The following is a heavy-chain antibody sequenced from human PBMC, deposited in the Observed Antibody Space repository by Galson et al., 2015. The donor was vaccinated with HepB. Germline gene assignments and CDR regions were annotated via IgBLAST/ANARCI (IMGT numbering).Heavy chain of an antibody. CDR1: GFTFGDYY. CDR3: ARDRNYYDSSGYHVYYFDY. D-gene: IGHD3-22*01. J-gene: IGHJ4*02. V-gene: IGHV3-11*01. Sequence: SLRLSCAASGFTFGDYYMSWIRQAPGKGLEWVSYISSSGSTIYYADSVKGRFTISRDNAKNSLYLQMNSLRAEDTAVYYCARDRNYYDSSGYHVYYFDYWGQGTLVTASS. CDR2: ISSSGSTI.